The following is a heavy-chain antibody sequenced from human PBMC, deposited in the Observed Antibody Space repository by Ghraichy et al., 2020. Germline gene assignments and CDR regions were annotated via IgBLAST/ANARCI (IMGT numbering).Heavy chain of an antibody. CDR1: GGSFSGYS. CDR2: INHRGST. D-gene: IGHD1-1*01. V-gene: IGHV4-34*01. CDR3: ARGNWIDVDLEDWYFDL. Sequence: SETLSLTCAVYGGSFSGYSWSWIRQPPGKGLEWIGEINHRGSTIYNPSLKSRVTISLDTSKNQFSLMLTSVTAADTAVYYCARGNWIDVDLEDWYFDLWGRGTLVTVSS. J-gene: IGHJ2*01.